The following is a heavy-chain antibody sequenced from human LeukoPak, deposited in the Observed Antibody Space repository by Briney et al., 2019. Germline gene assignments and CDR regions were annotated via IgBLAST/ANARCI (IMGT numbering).Heavy chain of an antibody. D-gene: IGHD6-13*01. V-gene: IGHV1-46*01. CDR2: INPTAGST. CDR1: GYTFITYF. Sequence: ASVKVSCKASGYTFITYFMYWVRQAPGQGLESMGIINPTAGSTNYAQKFQGRVTVTRDLSTSTVYMELSSLTSEDTAVYYCARLTRNAGPFDYWGQGTLVTVSS. J-gene: IGHJ4*02. CDR3: ARLTRNAGPFDY.